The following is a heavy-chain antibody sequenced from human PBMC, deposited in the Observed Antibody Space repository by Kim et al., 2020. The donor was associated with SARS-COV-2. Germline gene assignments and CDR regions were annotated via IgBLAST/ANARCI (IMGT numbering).Heavy chain of an antibody. V-gene: IGHV4-61*01. Sequence: SETLSLSCTVSGVSVSSVIYYWSWIRQPPGKGLEWIGYIQYSGNTNYNPSLKSRVTISVDTSKNQFSLKLSSVTAADTAVYYCARVAGYTYGHGEDWFDP. CDR3: ARVAGYTYGHGEDWFDP. D-gene: IGHD5-18*01. CDR2: IQYSGNT. CDR1: GVSVSSVIYY. J-gene: IGHJ5*02.